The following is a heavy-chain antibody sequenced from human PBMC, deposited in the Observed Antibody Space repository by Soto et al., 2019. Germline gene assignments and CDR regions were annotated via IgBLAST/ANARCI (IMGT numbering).Heavy chain of an antibody. CDR1: GGSISSSSYY. J-gene: IGHJ3*02. CDR3: ARHHYYASSGYSDAFDI. V-gene: IGHV4-39*01. CDR2: IYYSGST. D-gene: IGHD3-22*01. Sequence: QLRLQESGPGLVKPSETLSLSCTVSGGSISSSSYYWGWIHQPPGKGLEWIGSIYYSGSTYYNPSIKSRVTISVDTSKNQFSLKLSSVTAADTAVYYCARHHYYASSGYSDAFDIWGQGTMVTVSS.